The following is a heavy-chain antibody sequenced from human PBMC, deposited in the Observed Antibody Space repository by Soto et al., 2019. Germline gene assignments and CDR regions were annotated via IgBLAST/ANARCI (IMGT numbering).Heavy chain of an antibody. J-gene: IGHJ4*02. CDR3: ARHPRGYSYGPSVD. D-gene: IGHD5-18*01. CDR2: IKQDGSEK. CDR1: GFTFSSYW. V-gene: IGHV3-7*01. Sequence: GGSLRLSCAVSGFTFSSYWMSWVRQAPGKGLEWVANIKQDGSEKYYVDSVKGRFTISRDNAKNSLYLQMNSLRAEDTAVYYCARHPRGYSYGPSVDWGQGTLVTVSS.